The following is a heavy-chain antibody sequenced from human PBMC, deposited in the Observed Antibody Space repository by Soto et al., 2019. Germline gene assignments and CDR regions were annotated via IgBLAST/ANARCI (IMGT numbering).Heavy chain of an antibody. CDR1: GGSINSGGYC. CDR2: ISYGGST. Sequence: QVQLQESGPGLVKPSQTLSLTCTVSGGSINSGGYCWSWIRQHPGKGLDWIGCISYGGSTTYNPSLKSRVTMPVETSKNQSSLLLSAVPATDTAVYYCSRGILVWGQGTLITVSS. D-gene: IGHD5-18*01. J-gene: IGHJ4*02. CDR3: SRGILV. V-gene: IGHV4-31*03.